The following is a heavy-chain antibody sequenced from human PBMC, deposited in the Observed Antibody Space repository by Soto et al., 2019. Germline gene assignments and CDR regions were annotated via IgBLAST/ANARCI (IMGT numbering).Heavy chain of an antibody. J-gene: IGHJ4*02. CDR2: IIPIFGTA. CDR1: GGTFSSYA. CDR3: ARDRGYCSSTSCYMVY. Sequence: QVQLVQSGAEAKKPGSSVKVSCKASGGTFSSYAISWVRQAPGQGLEWMGGIIPIFGTANYAQKFQGRVTITADESTSTAYMELSSLRSEDTAVYYCARDRGYCSSTSCYMVYWGQGTLVTVSS. D-gene: IGHD2-2*02. V-gene: IGHV1-69*01.